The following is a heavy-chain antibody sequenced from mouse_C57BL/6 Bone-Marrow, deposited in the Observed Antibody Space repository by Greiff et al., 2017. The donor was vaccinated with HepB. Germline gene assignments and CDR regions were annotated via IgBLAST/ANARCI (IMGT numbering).Heavy chain of an antibody. D-gene: IGHD1-1*01. CDR2: ISYDGSN. CDR1: GYSITSGYY. J-gene: IGHJ4*01. V-gene: IGHV3-6*01. CDR3: ASPYGSSPYAMDY. Sequence: EVQLVESGPGLVKPSQSLSLTCSVTGYSITSGYYWNWIRQFPGNKLEWMGYISYDGSNNYNPSLKNRISITRDTSKNQFFLKLNSVTTEDTATYYCASPYGSSPYAMDYWGQGTSVTVSS.